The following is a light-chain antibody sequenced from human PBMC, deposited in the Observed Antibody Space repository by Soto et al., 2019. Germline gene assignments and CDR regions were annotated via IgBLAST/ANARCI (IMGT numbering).Light chain of an antibody. CDR2: DVT. J-gene: IGLJ2*01. CDR3: CSYAGNFTFV. Sequence: QSALTQPRSVSGSPGQSVTISCTGTSSDVGGYNYVSWYQQLPGKAPKLMIYDVTKRPSGVPDRFSGSKSGKTASLTISGLQAEDEADYSCCSYAGNFTFVFGGGTKLTVL. CDR1: SSDVGGYNY. V-gene: IGLV2-11*01.